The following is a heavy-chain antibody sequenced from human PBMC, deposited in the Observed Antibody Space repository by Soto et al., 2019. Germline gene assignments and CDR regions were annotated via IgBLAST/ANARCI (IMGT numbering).Heavy chain of an antibody. CDR2: IYWDDDK. D-gene: IGHD3-10*01. V-gene: IGHV2-5*02. CDR3: AHRRSLGGAMVRGVNWFDP. Sequence: QITLKESGPTLVKPTQTLTLTCTFSGFSLSTSGVGVGWIRQPPGKALEWLALIYWDDDKRYSPSLKSRLTITKDTXXNXVDXTMTNMDPVDTATYYCAHRRSLGGAMVRGVNWFDPWGQGTLVTVSS. J-gene: IGHJ5*02. CDR1: GFSLSTSGVG.